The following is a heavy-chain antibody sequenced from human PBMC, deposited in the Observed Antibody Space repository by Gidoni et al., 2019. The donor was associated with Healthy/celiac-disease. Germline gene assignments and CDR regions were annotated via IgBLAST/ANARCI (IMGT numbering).Heavy chain of an antibody. V-gene: IGHV4-34*01. Sequence: QVQLQQWGAGLLKPSETLSLTCAVYGGSFSGYYWSWIRQPPGKGLEWIGEINHSGSTNYNPSLKSRVTISVDTSKNQFSLKLSSVTAADTAVYYCARVRAAAGRVFDYWGQGTLVTVSS. CDR1: GGSFSGYY. D-gene: IGHD6-13*01. J-gene: IGHJ4*02. CDR2: INHSGST. CDR3: ARVRAAAGRVFDY.